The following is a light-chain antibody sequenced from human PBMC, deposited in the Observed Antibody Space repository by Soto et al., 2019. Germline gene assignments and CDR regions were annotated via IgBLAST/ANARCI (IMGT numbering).Light chain of an antibody. Sequence: QSALTQPASVSGSPGQSITISCTGTNSDVGGYNFVSWYQQHPGKAPKLMIYDVSNRPSGVSNRVAGSKSGNTASLTISGLQAEDEADYYCNSYTSSSTLVFGGGTKLTVL. CDR2: DVS. CDR3: NSYTSSSTLV. J-gene: IGLJ2*01. CDR1: NSDVGGYNF. V-gene: IGLV2-14*01.